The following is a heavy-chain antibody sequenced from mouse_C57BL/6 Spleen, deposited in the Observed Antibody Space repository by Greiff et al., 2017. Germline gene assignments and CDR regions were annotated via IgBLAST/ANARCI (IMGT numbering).Heavy chain of an antibody. CDR2: ISSGSSTI. Sequence: EVQVVESGGGLVKPGGSLKLSCAASGFTFSDYGVHWVRQAPEKGLEWVAYISSGSSTIYYADTVKGRFTISRDNAKNTLFLQMTSLRSEDTAMYYCASPYYDYDVGYWGQGTTLTVSS. V-gene: IGHV5-17*01. CDR3: ASPYYDYDVGY. J-gene: IGHJ2*01. D-gene: IGHD2-4*01. CDR1: GFTFSDYG.